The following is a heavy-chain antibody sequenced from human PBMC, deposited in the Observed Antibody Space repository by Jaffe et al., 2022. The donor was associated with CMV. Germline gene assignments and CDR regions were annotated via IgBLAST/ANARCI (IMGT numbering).Heavy chain of an antibody. CDR3: TRDRYGDYGDYYYYYMDV. D-gene: IGHD4-17*01. V-gene: IGHV3-49*04. J-gene: IGHJ6*03. CDR2: IRSRAFGGTT. Sequence: EVQLVESGGDLVQPGRSLRLSCTASGFTFGDYAMSWVRQAPGKGLEWVGFIRSRAFGGTTEYAASVKGRFTISRHDSKSVAYLRMNSLRTEDTAVYYCTRDRYGDYGDYYYYYMDVWGKGTTVTVSS. CDR1: GFTFGDYA.